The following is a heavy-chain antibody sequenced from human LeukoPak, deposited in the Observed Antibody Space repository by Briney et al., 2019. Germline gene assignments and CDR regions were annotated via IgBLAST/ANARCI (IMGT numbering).Heavy chain of an antibody. V-gene: IGHV1-8*01. CDR3: VRYCSSTSCYRYYYYGVDV. J-gene: IGHJ6*02. CDR1: GHTFTSYD. D-gene: IGHD2-2*02. CDR2: MNPNSGNT. Sequence: ASVKVSCKASGHTFTSYDINWVRQATGQGLEWMGWMNPNSGNTGYAQKFQGRVTMTRNTSISTAYMELSSLRSEDTAVYYCVRYCSSTSCYRYYYYGVDVWGQGTTVTVSS.